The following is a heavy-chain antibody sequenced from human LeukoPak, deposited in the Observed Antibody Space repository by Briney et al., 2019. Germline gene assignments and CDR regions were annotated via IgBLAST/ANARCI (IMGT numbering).Heavy chain of an antibody. J-gene: IGHJ4*02. CDR1: GDSVSSNSAA. CDR2: TYFRSKWYQ. CDR3: TSGWALNS. Sequence: SQTLSLTCAISGDSVSSNSAAWNWIRQPPSRGLEWLGRTYFRSKWYQDYAVSVKGRITIDSDTSKNQFSLHLSSVTPGDTAVYYCTSGWALNSWGQGTLVTVSS. D-gene: IGHD3-16*01. V-gene: IGHV6-1*01.